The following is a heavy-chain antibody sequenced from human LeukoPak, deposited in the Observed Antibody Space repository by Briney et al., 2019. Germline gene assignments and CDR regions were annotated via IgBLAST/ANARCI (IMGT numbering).Heavy chain of an antibody. J-gene: IGHJ3*02. Sequence: QTGGSLRLSCAASGFTFSSYGMHWVRQAPGKGLEWVAVIWYDGSSKYYADSVKGRFTISRDNAKNSLYLQMNSLRAEDTAVYYCARDRGGSYSRLGEIDAFDIWGQGTMVTVSS. D-gene: IGHD1-26*01. CDR3: ARDRGGSYSRLGEIDAFDI. V-gene: IGHV3-33*01. CDR1: GFTFSSYG. CDR2: IWYDGSSK.